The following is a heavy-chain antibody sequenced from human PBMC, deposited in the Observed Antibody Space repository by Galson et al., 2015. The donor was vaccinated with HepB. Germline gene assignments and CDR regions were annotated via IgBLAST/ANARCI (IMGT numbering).Heavy chain of an antibody. CDR1: GGTFSSYA. J-gene: IGHJ3*02. CDR2: IIPIFGTA. Sequence: SVKVSCKASGGTFSSYAISWVRQAPGQGLEWMGGIIPIFGTANYAQKFQGRVTITADESTSTAYMELSSLRSEDTAVYYCARERDEGSDYGVSGYFDIWGQGTMVTVSS. V-gene: IGHV1-69*13. D-gene: IGHD4-17*01. CDR3: ARERDEGSDYGVSGYFDI.